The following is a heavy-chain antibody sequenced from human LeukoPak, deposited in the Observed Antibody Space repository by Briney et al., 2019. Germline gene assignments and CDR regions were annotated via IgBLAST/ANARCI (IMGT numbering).Heavy chain of an antibody. CDR2: INHSGST. J-gene: IGHJ4*02. V-gene: IGHV4-34*01. D-gene: IGHD3-3*01. CDR3: TRDSTIFGVVLYYFDY. Sequence: SETLSLTCAVYGGSFSGYYWSWIRQPPGKGLEWIGEINHSGSTNYNPSLKSRVTISVDTSKNQFSLKLSSVTAADTAVYYCTRDSTIFGVVLYYFDYWGQGTLVTVSS. CDR1: GGSFSGYY.